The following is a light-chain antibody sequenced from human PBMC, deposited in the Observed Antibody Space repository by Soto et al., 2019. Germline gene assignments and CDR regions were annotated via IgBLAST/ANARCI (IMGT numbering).Light chain of an antibody. CDR1: TSDVGAYNY. CDR2: EVS. Sequence: QSALTQPASVSGSPGQSITISCTGSTSDVGAYNYVSWYKHHPGQAPQLMIYEVSNRPSGVSNRFSGSKPGNTASLTISGLQADDEGDYYCSSKTSSSSPFVFGTGTKVTVL. CDR3: SSKTSSSSPFV. V-gene: IGLV2-14*01. J-gene: IGLJ1*01.